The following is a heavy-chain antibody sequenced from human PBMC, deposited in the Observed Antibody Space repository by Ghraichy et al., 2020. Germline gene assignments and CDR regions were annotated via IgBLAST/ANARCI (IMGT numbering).Heavy chain of an antibody. Sequence: SQTLSLTCAISGDSVSSNSAAWNWIRQYPSRGLEWLGRTFYRSKWQNNYALSVKSRITINPDTSRNQFSLQLNSVTPEDTAVYYCARIATADGVDYWGQGALVTVSS. V-gene: IGHV6-1*01. CDR1: GDSVSSNSAA. J-gene: IGHJ4*02. CDR2: TFYRSKWQN. D-gene: IGHD6-13*01. CDR3: ARIATADGVDY.